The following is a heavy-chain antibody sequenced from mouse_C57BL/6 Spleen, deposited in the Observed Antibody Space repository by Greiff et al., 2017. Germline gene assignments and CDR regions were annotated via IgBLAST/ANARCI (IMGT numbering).Heavy chain of an antibody. CDR3: TAPMVTTGFAY. Sequence: EVQLQQSGAELVRPGASVKLSCTASGFNIKDYYMHWVKQRPEQGLEWIGRIDPEDGDTEYAPKFQGKATMTADTSSNTAYLQLSSLTSEDTAVYYCTAPMVTTGFAYWGQGTLVTVSA. CDR2: IDPEDGDT. J-gene: IGHJ3*01. CDR1: GFNIKDYY. V-gene: IGHV14-1*01. D-gene: IGHD2-2*01.